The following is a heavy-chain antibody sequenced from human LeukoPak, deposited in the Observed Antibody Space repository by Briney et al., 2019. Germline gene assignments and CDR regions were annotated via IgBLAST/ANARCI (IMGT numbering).Heavy chain of an antibody. CDR3: ARAPIAAAYNWSDP. CDR2: IIPILGIA. J-gene: IGHJ5*02. Sequence: SVKVSCKASGGTFSSYTISWVRQAPGQGLEWMGRIIPILGIANYAQKFQGRVTITADKSTSTAYMELSRLRSEDTAVYYCARAPIAAAYNWSDPWGQGTLVTVSS. CDR1: GGTFSSYT. D-gene: IGHD6-13*01. V-gene: IGHV1-69*02.